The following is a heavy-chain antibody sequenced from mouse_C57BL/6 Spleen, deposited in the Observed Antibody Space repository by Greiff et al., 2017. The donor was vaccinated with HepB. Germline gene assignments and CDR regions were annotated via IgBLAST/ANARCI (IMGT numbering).Heavy chain of an antibody. V-gene: IGHV2-6-1*01. J-gene: IGHJ4*01. D-gene: IGHD2-1*01. CDR1: GFSFTSYG. Sequence: VKLVESGPGLVAPSQRLSITCTVSGFSFTSYGVHWVRQPPGKGLEWLVVIWSAGSTTYNSAHKTRLSIGKDNSKSQVFLKMNSLQTDDTAMYYGARHLDYGNYGSAMDYWGQGTSVTVSS. CDR2: IWSAGST. CDR3: ARHLDYGNYGSAMDY.